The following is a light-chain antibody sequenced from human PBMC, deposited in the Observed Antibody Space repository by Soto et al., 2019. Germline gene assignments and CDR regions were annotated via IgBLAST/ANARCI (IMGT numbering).Light chain of an antibody. CDR2: AAS. CDR1: QSISTY. CDR3: QHGYSTPHK. J-gene: IGKJ4*02. Sequence: DIQMTQSPSSLSASVGDRVTITCRASQSISTYLHWYQQKPGKAPNLLIYAASTLQSGVPSSFSGSGSGTDLTLTSSSLQTEDFATYFCQHGYSTPHKFGGGTKVEIK. V-gene: IGKV1-39*01.